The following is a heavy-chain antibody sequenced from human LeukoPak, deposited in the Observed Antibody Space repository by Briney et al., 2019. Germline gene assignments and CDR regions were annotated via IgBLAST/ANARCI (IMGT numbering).Heavy chain of an antibody. D-gene: IGHD1-26*01. J-gene: IGHJ3*02. V-gene: IGHV4-59*08. Sequence: SETLSLTCTVSGGSMTNYYWSWIRQPPGKGLEWIGYMYYGGNTNYNPSLKSRVTISVDTSKNHFSLKLSSVTAADTAVYHCARHAKVGAGVFDIWGQGTMVTVSS. CDR3: ARHAKVGAGVFDI. CDR2: MYYGGNT. CDR1: GGSMTNYY.